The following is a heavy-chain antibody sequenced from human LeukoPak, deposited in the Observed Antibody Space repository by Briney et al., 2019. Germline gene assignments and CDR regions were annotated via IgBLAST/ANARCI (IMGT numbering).Heavy chain of an antibody. V-gene: IGHV3-7*01. D-gene: IGHD3-9*01. CDR1: GCTFSSYW. CDR3: ARGPAYYDILTGYPPGDY. Sequence: GGSLRLSCAASGCTFSSYWMSWVRQAPGKGLEWVANIKQDGSEKYYVDSVKGRFTISRDNAKNSLYLQMNSLRAEDTAVYYCARGPAYYDILTGYPPGDYWGQGTLVTVSS. CDR2: IKQDGSEK. J-gene: IGHJ4*02.